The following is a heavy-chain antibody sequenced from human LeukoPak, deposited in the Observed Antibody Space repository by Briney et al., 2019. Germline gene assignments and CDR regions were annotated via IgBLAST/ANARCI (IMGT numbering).Heavy chain of an antibody. CDR3: VRANLLYCSSSTCLFDY. J-gene: IGHJ4*02. Sequence: ASVKVSCKASGYTFTDYYMHWVRQAPGQGFEWMGWINPNDGDTNYAQKFQGRVTMTRDTSISTAHMEVSRLRSDDTAVYYCVRANLLYCSSSTCLFDYWGQGTLVTVSS. V-gene: IGHV1-2*02. CDR2: INPNDGDT. D-gene: IGHD2-2*01. CDR1: GYTFTDYY.